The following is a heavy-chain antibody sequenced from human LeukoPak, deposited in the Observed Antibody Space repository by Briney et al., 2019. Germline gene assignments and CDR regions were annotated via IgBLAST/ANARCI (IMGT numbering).Heavy chain of an antibody. J-gene: IGHJ6*03. CDR2: ISAYNGNT. CDR1: GYTFTSYG. CDR3: ASSAGGLSIYYYMDV. D-gene: IGHD2-2*01. Sequence: ASVKVSCKASGYTFTSYGISWVRQVPGQGLEWMGWISAYNGNTNYAQKLQGRVTMTTDTSTSTAYMELRSLRSDDTAVYYCASSAGGLSIYYYMDVWGKGTTVTVSS. V-gene: IGHV1-18*01.